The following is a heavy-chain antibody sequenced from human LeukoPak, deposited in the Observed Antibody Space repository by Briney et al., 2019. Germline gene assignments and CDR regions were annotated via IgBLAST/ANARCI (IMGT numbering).Heavy chain of an antibody. CDR3: ARDGRSSTNRAT. CDR2: MYSGGST. J-gene: IGHJ3*01. Sequence: GGSPRLSCAASRFTVSSNFMSWVRQAPGKGLEWVSVMYSGGSTYYADSVEGRFTISRDNSKNTLYLQMDSLRAEDTGVYYCARDGRSSTNRATCGQGTMVTVSS. D-gene: IGHD2-2*01. CDR1: RFTVSSNF. V-gene: IGHV3-66*02.